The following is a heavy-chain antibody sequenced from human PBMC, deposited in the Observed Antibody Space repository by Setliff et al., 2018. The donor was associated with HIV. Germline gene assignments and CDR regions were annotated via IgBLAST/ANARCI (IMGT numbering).Heavy chain of an antibody. CDR2: IWYDGSNK. CDR3: TKGHYTTSG. J-gene: IGHJ4*02. Sequence: GGSLRLSCAASGFTFSSYDMHWVRQAPGKGLEWVAVIWYDGSNKYYADSVKGRFTISRDNSKNTLYLQMNSLRVEDTAVYYCTKGHYTTSGWGQGTLVTVSS. V-gene: IGHV3-33*06. CDR1: GFTFSSYD. D-gene: IGHD2-2*02.